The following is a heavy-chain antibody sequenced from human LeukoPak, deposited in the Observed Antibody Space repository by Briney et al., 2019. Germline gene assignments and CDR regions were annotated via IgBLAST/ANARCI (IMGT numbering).Heavy chain of an antibody. CDR2: INHSGST. J-gene: IGHJ5*02. Sequence: SETLSLTCAVYGGSFSGCYWSWIRQPPGKGLEWIGEINHSGSTNYNPSLKSRVTISVDTSKNQFSLKLSSVTAADTAVYYCARGGGSDIVVVPAANNWFDPWGQGTLVTVSS. V-gene: IGHV4-34*01. CDR3: ARGGGSDIVVVPAANNWFDP. CDR1: GGSFSGCY. D-gene: IGHD2-2*01.